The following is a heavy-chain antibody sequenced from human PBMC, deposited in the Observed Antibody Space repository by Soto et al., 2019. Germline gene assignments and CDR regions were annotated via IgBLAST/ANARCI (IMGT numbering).Heavy chain of an antibody. J-gene: IGHJ3*02. CDR2: IYYSGST. Sequence: PSETLSLTCTVSCGSISSSSYYWGWIRQPPGKGLEWIGSIYYSGSTYYNPSLKSRVTISVDTSKNQFSLKLSSVTAADAAVYYCARHIIVARAFDIWGQGTMVTVSS. V-gene: IGHV4-39*01. CDR1: CGSISSSSYY. CDR3: ARHIIVARAFDI. D-gene: IGHD3-22*01.